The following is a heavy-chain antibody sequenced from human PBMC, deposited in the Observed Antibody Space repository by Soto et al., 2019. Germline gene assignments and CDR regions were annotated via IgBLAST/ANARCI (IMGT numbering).Heavy chain of an antibody. CDR1: GGTFSSYA. V-gene: IGHV1-69*13. CDR2: IIPIFGTA. Sequence: SVKVSCKASGGTFSSYAISWVRQAPGQGLEWMGGIIPIFGTANYAQKFQGRVTITADESTSTAYMELSSLRSEDTAVYYCARDDGTAMGSGHLDYWGQGTLVTVSS. J-gene: IGHJ4*02. CDR3: ARDDGTAMGSGHLDY. D-gene: IGHD5-18*01.